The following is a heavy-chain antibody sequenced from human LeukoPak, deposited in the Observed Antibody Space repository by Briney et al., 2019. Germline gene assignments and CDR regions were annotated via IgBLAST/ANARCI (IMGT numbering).Heavy chain of an antibody. CDR3: ARVPHAMVRGVIIMEFYFDY. CDR2: ISSSSNYI. V-gene: IGHV3-21*01. Sequence: GGSLRLSCAACGLTFSSYSMNWVRQAPGKGLEWVSSISSSSNYIYYADSVKGRFTISRDNAKNSLYLQMNSLRAEDTAVYYCARVPHAMVRGVIIMEFYFDYWGQGTLVTVSS. J-gene: IGHJ4*02. D-gene: IGHD3-10*01. CDR1: GLTFSSYS.